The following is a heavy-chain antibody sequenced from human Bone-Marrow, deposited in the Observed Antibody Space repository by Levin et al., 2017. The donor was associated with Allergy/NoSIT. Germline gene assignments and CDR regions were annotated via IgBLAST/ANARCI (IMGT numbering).Heavy chain of an antibody. D-gene: IGHD5-18*01. Sequence: GGSLRLSCAASGFTFSSYSMNWVRQAPGKGLEWVSSISSSSSYIYYADSVKGRFTISRDNAKNSLYLQMNSLRAEDTAVYYCAREGVTAMVPSFDYWGQGTLVTVSS. V-gene: IGHV3-21*01. CDR3: AREGVTAMVPSFDY. J-gene: IGHJ4*02. CDR2: ISSSSSYI. CDR1: GFTFSSYS.